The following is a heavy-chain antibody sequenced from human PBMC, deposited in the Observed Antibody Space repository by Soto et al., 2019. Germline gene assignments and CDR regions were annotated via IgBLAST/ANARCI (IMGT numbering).Heavy chain of an antibody. V-gene: IGHV4-59*08. CDR1: GGSISSYY. Sequence: SETLSLTCTVSGGSISSYYWSWIRQPPGKGLEWIGYIYYSGSTNYNPSLKSRVTISVDTSKNQFSLKLSSVTAADTAVYYCARHATGYDILTGYYPAFDYWGQGTLVTVSS. J-gene: IGHJ4*02. CDR3: ARHATGYDILTGYYPAFDY. CDR2: IYYSGST. D-gene: IGHD3-9*01.